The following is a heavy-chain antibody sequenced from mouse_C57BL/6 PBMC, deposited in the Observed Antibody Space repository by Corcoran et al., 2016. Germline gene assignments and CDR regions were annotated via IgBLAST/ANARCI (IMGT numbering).Heavy chain of an antibody. CDR1: GFTFTSYG. CDR2: IYPRSGNT. CDR3: ARPDYYGSSPYYYAMDY. V-gene: IGHV1-81*01. Sequence: QVQLQQSGAELARPGASVKLSCKASGFTFTSYGISWVKQRTGQGLEWIGEIYPRSGNTYYNEKFKGKATLTTDKSSSTAYMELRSLTSEDSAVYFCARPDYYGSSPYYYAMDYWGQGTSVTVSS. D-gene: IGHD1-1*01. J-gene: IGHJ4*01.